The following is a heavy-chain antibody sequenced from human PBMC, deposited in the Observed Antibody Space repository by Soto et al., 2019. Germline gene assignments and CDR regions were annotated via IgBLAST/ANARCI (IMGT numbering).Heavy chain of an antibody. Sequence: QVQLVQSGAEVKKPGASVKVSCKASGYSFTTYGISWVRQAPGQGLEWMGWISDYNGNTNYEKKFQGRVTMTTDTSTRTAYMELKSLRSDDTAVYYCAREGYYSGSESYSPPRYYGMDAWGQGTTVTVS. CDR3: AREGYYSGSESYSPPRYYGMDA. CDR1: GYSFTTYG. CDR2: ISDYNGNT. D-gene: IGHD3-10*01. J-gene: IGHJ6*02. V-gene: IGHV1-18*01.